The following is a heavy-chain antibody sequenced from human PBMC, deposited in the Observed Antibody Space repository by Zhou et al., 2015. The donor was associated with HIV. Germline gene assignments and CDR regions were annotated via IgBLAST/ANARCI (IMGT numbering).Heavy chain of an antibody. V-gene: IGHV3-9*01. Sequence: VQLVESGGGVVQSGRSLRLSCAASGFTFSSYSMHWVRLVPGKGLEWVSGINWNGETVGYADSVKGRFAISRDNVKTSLSLQMNSLRSDDTALYYCAKSRGAAALAGFHYGLDVWGRGTTVTVSS. J-gene: IGHJ6*02. CDR3: AKSRGAAALAGFHYGLDV. CDR2: INWNGETV. D-gene: IGHD2-2*01. CDR1: GFTFSSYS.